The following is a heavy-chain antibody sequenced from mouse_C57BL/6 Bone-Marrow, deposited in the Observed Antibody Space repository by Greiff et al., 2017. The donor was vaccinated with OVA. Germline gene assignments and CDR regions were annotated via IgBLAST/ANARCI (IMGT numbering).Heavy chain of an antibody. Sequence: DVKLVESGGGLVQPGESLKLSCESNEYEFPSHDMSWVRKTPEKRLELVAAINSDGGSTYYPDTMERRFIISRDNAKKTLYLQMSSLRSEDTALYDCERQEVMNTTYFDYWGQGTTLTVAS. J-gene: IGHJ2*01. D-gene: IGHD2-4*01. CDR1: EYEFPSHD. V-gene: IGHV5-2*01. CDR3: ERQEVMNTTYFDY. CDR2: INSDGGST.